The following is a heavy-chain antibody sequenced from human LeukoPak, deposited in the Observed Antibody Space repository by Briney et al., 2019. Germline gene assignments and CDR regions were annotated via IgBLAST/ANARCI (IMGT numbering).Heavy chain of an antibody. J-gene: IGHJ4*02. Sequence: HVASVKVSCKASGGTFSSYAISWVRQAPGQGLEWMGGIIPIFGTANYAQKFQGRVTITADKSTSTAYMELSSLRSEDTAVYYCARESGVAATGLSFDYWGQGTLVTVSS. CDR1: GGTFSSYA. V-gene: IGHV1-69*06. CDR2: IIPIFGTA. D-gene: IGHD2-15*01. CDR3: ARESGVAATGLSFDY.